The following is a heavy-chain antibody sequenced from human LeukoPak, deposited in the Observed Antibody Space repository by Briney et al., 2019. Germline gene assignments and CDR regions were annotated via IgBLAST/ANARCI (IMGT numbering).Heavy chain of an antibody. V-gene: IGHV3-30-3*01. CDR1: GFTFSSYA. J-gene: IGHJ4*02. Sequence: GRSLRLSCAASGFTFSSYAMHWVRQAPGKGLEWVAVISYDGSNKYYADSVKGRFTISRDNPKNTLYLQMNSLRAEGTAVYYCARDRGSSSWYMIHWGQGTLVTVSS. CDR3: ARDRGSSSWYMIH. D-gene: IGHD6-13*01. CDR2: ISYDGSNK.